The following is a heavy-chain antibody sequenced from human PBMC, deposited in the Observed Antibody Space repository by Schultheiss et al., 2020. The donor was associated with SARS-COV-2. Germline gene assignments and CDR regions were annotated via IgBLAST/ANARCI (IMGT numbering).Heavy chain of an antibody. D-gene: IGHD3-3*01. V-gene: IGHV3-23*01. CDR1: GFTFSSYA. J-gene: IGHJ4*02. CDR3: AKDVEWRGWAFDY. Sequence: GGSLRLSCSASGFTFSSYAMHWVRQAPGKGLEWVSAISGSGGSTYYADSVKGRFTISRDNSKNTLYLQMNSLRAEDTAVYYCAKDVEWRGWAFDYWGQGTLVTVSS. CDR2: ISGSGGST.